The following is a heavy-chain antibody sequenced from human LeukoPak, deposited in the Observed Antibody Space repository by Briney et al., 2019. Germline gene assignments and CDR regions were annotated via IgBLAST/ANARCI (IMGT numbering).Heavy chain of an antibody. V-gene: IGHV4-34*01. CDR1: GGSFSGYD. CDR2: INHSGST. CDR3: ARGHGGLGGMDV. D-gene: IGHD2-15*01. Sequence: SETLSLTCAVYGGSFSGYDWSWIRQPPGKGLEGIGEINHSGSTNYSPSLKSRVTISVDTSKNHFSLKVRSVTAADTAVYYCARGHGGLGGMDVWGQGTTVTVSS. J-gene: IGHJ6*02.